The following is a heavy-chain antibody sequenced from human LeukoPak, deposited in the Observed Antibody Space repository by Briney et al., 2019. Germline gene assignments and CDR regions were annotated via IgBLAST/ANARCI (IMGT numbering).Heavy chain of an antibody. CDR1: GFTVSSNY. CDR3: AKVGFSEMEWLLYSDH. Sequence: GGSLRLSCAASGFTVSSNYMSWVRQAPGKGLEWVSIIYSDGSTYYADSVKGRFTISRDNSKNTLYLQMNSLRAEDTAVYYCAKVGFSEMEWLLYSDHWGQGTLVTVSS. D-gene: IGHD3-3*01. CDR2: IYSDGST. J-gene: IGHJ4*02. V-gene: IGHV3-53*01.